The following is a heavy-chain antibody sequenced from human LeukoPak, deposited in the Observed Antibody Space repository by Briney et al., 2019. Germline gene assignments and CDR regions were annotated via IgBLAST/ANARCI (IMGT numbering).Heavy chain of an antibody. D-gene: IGHD5-18*01. J-gene: IGHJ4*02. V-gene: IGHV3-7*01. CDR3: ARVLSYGFFDY. Sequence: GGSLRLSCAASGFTFSIYWMTWVRQAPGKGLEWVASIKQDGSEKYYVDSVKGRFTISRDNAKNSLYLQMNSLRAEDTAVYYCARVLSYGFFDYWAREPWSPSPQ. CDR2: IKQDGSEK. CDR1: GFTFSIYW.